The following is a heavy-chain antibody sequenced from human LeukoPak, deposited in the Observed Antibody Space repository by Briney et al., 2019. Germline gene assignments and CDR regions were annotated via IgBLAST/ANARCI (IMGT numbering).Heavy chain of an antibody. J-gene: IGHJ4*02. CDR2: IWFDGSNK. Sequence: GGSLRLSCAASGFTFSSYGMHWVRQAPGKGLEWVAVIWFDGSNKYYADSVKGRFTISRDNSKNTLCLQMNSLRAEDTAVYYCAKRGYSDYGKYYFDYWGQGTLVTVSS. CDR1: GFTFSSYG. D-gene: IGHD5-12*01. V-gene: IGHV3-33*06. CDR3: AKRGYSDYGKYYFDY.